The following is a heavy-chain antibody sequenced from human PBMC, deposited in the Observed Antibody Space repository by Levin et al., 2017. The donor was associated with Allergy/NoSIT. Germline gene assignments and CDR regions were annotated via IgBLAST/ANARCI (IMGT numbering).Heavy chain of an antibody. Sequence: GASVKVSCKASGGTFSSYTISWVRQAPGQGLEWMGRIIPILGIANYAQKFQGRVTITADKSTSTAYMELSSLRSEDTAVYYCARGGVIATYYFDYWGQGTLVTVSS. D-gene: IGHD3-16*02. CDR2: IIPILGIA. CDR3: ARGGVIATYYFDY. J-gene: IGHJ4*02. CDR1: GGTFSSYT. V-gene: IGHV1-69*02.